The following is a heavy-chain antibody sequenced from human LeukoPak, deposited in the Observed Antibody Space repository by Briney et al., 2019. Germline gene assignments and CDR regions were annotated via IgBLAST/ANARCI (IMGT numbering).Heavy chain of an antibody. V-gene: IGHV3-23*01. Sequence: GGSLRLSCAASGFTLSSYAMNWVRQTPGKGLEWVSAISGGGGSTYYADSVKGRFTISRDNSKNTLYLQMNSLRVEDTAVYYCAKSSYCGGDCYLAEYFQNWGQGTLVTVSS. J-gene: IGHJ1*01. CDR2: ISGGGGST. CDR3: AKSSYCGGDCYLAEYFQN. D-gene: IGHD2-21*02. CDR1: GFTLSSYA.